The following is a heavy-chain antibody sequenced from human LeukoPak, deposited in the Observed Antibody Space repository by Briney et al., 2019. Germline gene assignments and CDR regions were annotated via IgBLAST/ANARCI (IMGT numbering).Heavy chain of an antibody. CDR3: VKDGRRSPPC. CDR1: GFTFSNYV. V-gene: IGHV3-23*01. J-gene: IGHJ4*02. Sequence: GGSLRLSCAASGFTFSNYVMSWVRQAPGKGPEWVSGINGGGGSTFYAESVKGRFTLSRDNSKNTLYLQMNSLRAEDTAVCYCVKDGRRSPPCWGQGTLVTVSS. CDR2: INGGGGST. D-gene: IGHD2-15*01.